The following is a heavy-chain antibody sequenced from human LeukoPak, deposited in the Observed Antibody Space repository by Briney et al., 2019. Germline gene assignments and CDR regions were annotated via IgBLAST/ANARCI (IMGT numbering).Heavy chain of an antibody. J-gene: IGHJ6*04. V-gene: IGHV1-18*04. CDR3: ARGRVVPAAMPARPSYHYGMDV. CDR2: ISAYNGNT. CDR1: GYTFTSYG. D-gene: IGHD2-2*01. Sequence: VASVKVSCKASGYTFTSYGISWVRQAPGQGLEWMGWISAYNGNTNYAQKLQGRVTMTTDTSTSTAYMELRSLRSDDTAVYYCARGRVVPAAMPARPSYHYGMDVWGKGTTVTVSS.